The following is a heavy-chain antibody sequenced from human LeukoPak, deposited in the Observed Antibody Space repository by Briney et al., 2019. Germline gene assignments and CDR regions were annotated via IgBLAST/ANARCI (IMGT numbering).Heavy chain of an antibody. CDR3: ASGYSSGWSPPVNYYYGMDV. CDR1: GDSVSSNSAA. V-gene: IGHV6-1*01. J-gene: IGHJ6*02. Sequence: SQTLSLTCAISGDSVSSNSAAWNWIRQSPSRGLEWLGRTYYRSKWYNDYAVSVKSRITINPDTSKNQFSLQLNSVTPEDTAVYYCASGYSSGWSPPVNYYYGMDVWGQGTTVTVSS. CDR2: TYYRSKWYN. D-gene: IGHD6-19*01.